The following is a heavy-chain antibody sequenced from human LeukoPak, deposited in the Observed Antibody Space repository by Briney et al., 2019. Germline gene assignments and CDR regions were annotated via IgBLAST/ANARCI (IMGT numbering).Heavy chain of an antibody. J-gene: IGHJ5*02. CDR1: GFTFSSDG. V-gene: IGHV3-30*18. Sequence: GGSLRLACAASGFTFSSDGMHWVRQAPGKGLGWVAVISYEGSNKYYADSVKGRFTISRDNSKNTLYLQMNSLRAEDTAVYYCAKDPSTSSVAGKGYWFDPWGQGTLVTVSS. CDR2: ISYEGSNK. CDR3: AKDPSTSSVAGKGYWFDP. D-gene: IGHD6-19*01.